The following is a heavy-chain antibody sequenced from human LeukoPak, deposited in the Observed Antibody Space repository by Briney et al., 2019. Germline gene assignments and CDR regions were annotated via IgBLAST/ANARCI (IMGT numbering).Heavy chain of an antibody. CDR3: ATVINSYGPPDY. Sequence: ASVKISCKVSGYTFTDYYMHWVPQAPGKGLEWMGLVDPEDGETIYAEKFQGRVTITADTSTDTAYMELSSLRSEDTAVYYCATVINSYGPPDYWGQGTQVTVSS. J-gene: IGHJ4*02. CDR2: VDPEDGET. V-gene: IGHV1-69-2*01. D-gene: IGHD5-18*01. CDR1: GYTFTDYY.